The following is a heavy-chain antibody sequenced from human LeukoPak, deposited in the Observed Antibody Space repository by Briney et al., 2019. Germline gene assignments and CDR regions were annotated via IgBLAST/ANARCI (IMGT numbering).Heavy chain of an antibody. CDR1: GYTFTGYY. Sequence: EASVKVSCKASGYTFTGYYMHWVRQAPGQGLEWMGWINPNSGGTNYAQKFQGRVTMTRDTSISTAYMEPSRLRSDDTAVYYCARALYYYDSSGYYVLPFDYWGQGTLVTVSS. V-gene: IGHV1-2*02. D-gene: IGHD3-22*01. CDR2: INPNSGGT. CDR3: ARALYYYDSSGYYVLPFDY. J-gene: IGHJ4*02.